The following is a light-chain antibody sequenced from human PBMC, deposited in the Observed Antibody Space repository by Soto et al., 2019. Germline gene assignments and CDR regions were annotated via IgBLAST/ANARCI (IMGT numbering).Light chain of an antibody. CDR1: QSVSSN. CDR2: GAS. V-gene: IGKV3-15*01. J-gene: IGKJ1*01. CDR3: QQYNNCLRT. Sequence: EIVMTHSPATLSVSPWEIATLSCRASQSVSSNLACYQQKPGQAPRLLIYGASTRATGIPARFSGSGSGTEFTPTISSLQSEDFAVYYCQQYNNCLRTFGQGTKVDIK.